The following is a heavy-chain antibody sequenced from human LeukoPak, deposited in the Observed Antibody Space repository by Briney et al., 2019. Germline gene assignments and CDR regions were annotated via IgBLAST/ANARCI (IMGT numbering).Heavy chain of an antibody. D-gene: IGHD6-19*01. CDR2: IIPVLGIA. V-gene: IGHV1-69*04. Sequence: SVKVSCKASGGTFSSYAISWVRQAPGQGLEWMGRIIPVLGIANYAQKFQGRVTTTADKSTSTAYMELSNLRSEDTAVYYCARDSVGSSLFDYWGQGTLVTVSS. CDR1: GGTFSSYA. CDR3: ARDSVGSSLFDY. J-gene: IGHJ4*02.